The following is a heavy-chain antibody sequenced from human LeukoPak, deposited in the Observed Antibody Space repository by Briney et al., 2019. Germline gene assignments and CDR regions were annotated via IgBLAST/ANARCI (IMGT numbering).Heavy chain of an antibody. J-gene: IGHJ5*02. CDR3: ARPNYRGGSGSYGGTNWFDP. CDR1: GYTFTSYG. Sequence: ASVKVSCKASGYTFTSYGISWVRQAPGQGLEWMGWISGYDGNTNYAQKVQGRVTMTTDTSTSTADVELRSLRSDDTAVYYCARPNYRGGSGSYGGTNWFDPWGQGTLVTVSS. CDR2: ISGYDGNT. V-gene: IGHV1-18*01. D-gene: IGHD3-10*01.